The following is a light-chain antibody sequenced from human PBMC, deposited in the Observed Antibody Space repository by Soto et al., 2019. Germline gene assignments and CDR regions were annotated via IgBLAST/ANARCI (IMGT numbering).Light chain of an antibody. Sequence: EIVLTQSPGTLSLSPGERATLSCRASQSVSSSYFTWYQQKPGQAPRLLIYATSTRATGIPDRFSGRGSGTDFTLTISRLEPEDFAVYYCQQFGNSPWTFGQGTKVEIK. CDR2: ATS. CDR1: QSVSSSY. V-gene: IGKV3-20*01. J-gene: IGKJ1*01. CDR3: QQFGNSPWT.